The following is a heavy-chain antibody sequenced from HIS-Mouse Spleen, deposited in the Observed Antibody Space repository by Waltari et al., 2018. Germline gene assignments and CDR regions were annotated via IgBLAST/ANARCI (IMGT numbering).Heavy chain of an antibody. CDR3: ARKGYYYGSGSYWYFDL. Sequence: QVQLVQSGAEVKKPGASVKVSCKASGYTFTSYGISWVRKARGQGLEWMGWISAYNGNTNYAQKLQGRVTMTTDTSTSTAYMELRSLRSDDTAVYYCARKGYYYGSGSYWYFDLWGRGTLVTVSS. V-gene: IGHV1-18*01. D-gene: IGHD3-10*01. CDR2: ISAYNGNT. J-gene: IGHJ2*01. CDR1: GYTFTSYG.